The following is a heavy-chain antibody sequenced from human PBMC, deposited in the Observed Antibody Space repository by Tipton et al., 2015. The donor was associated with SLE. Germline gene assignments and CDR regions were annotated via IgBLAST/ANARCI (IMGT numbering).Heavy chain of an antibody. J-gene: IGHJ3*02. CDR3: ARGGIVAGNAFDI. D-gene: IGHD6-19*01. V-gene: IGHV3-7*01. CDR1: GFTFSSYW. Sequence: GSLRLSCAASGFTFSSYWMSWVRPAPGKWLEWVANITQDGSEKYYVDSVKGRFTISRDNAKNSLYLQMNSLRAEDTAVYYCARGGIVAGNAFDIWGQGTMVTVSS. CDR2: ITQDGSEK.